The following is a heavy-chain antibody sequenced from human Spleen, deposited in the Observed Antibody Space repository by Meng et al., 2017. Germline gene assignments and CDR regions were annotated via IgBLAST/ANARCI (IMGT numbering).Heavy chain of an antibody. Sequence: ASVKVSCKASGYTFTSYAMNWVRQAPGQGLQWMGWINTNTGTPTYAQGFTGRFVFSLDTSVSTAYLQIGSLKAEDTAVYYCASGNGLDYGDYPFDYWGQGTLVTVSS. V-gene: IGHV7-4-1*01. CDR2: INTNTGTP. CDR1: GYTFTSYA. J-gene: IGHJ4*02. CDR3: ASGNGLDYGDYPFDY. D-gene: IGHD4-17*01.